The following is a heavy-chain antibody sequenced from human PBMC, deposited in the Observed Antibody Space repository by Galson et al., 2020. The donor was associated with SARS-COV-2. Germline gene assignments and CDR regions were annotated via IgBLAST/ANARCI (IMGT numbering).Heavy chain of an antibody. J-gene: IGHJ6*02. V-gene: IGHV3-15*01. CDR1: GFTFSNAW. CDR3: TTDSSAVVPAARYYYYYGMDV. D-gene: IGHD2-2*01. CDR2: IKSKTDGGTT. Sequence: GGSLRLSCAASGFTFSNAWMSWVRQAPGKGLEWVGRIKSKTDGGTTDYAAPVKGRFTISRDDSKNTLYLQMNSLKTEDTAVYYCTTDSSAVVPAARYYYYYGMDVWGQGTTVTVSS.